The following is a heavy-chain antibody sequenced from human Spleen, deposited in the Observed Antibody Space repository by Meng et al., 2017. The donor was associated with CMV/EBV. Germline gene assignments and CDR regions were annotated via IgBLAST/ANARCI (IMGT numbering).Heavy chain of an antibody. CDR3: ARGGNYFEY. J-gene: IGHJ4*02. Sequence: GGSLRLSCAASGFIFSSYGMNWVRQAPGKGLEWVSSISSSSTYIYHADSVKGRFTISRDNAKNSLYLQMNSLRAEDTAVYYCARGGNYFEYWGQGTLVTVSS. D-gene: IGHD3-16*01. CDR2: ISSSSTYI. V-gene: IGHV3-21*03. CDR1: GFIFSSYG.